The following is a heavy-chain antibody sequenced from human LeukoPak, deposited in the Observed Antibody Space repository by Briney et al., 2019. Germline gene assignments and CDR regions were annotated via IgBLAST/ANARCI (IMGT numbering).Heavy chain of an antibody. J-gene: IGHJ4*02. CDR1: GGTFSSYA. V-gene: IGHV1-69*05. CDR2: IIPIFGTA. CDR3: ARDLTPAYGLVYYFDY. Sequence: ASVKASCKASGGTFSSYAISWVRQAPGQGLEWMGRIIPIFGTANYAQKFQGRVTITTDESTSTAYMELSSLRSEDTAVYYCARDLTPAYGLVYYFDYWGQGTLVTVSS. D-gene: IGHD3-10*01.